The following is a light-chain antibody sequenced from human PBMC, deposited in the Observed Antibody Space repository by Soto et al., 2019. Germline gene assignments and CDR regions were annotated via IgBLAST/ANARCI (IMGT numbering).Light chain of an antibody. Sequence: DIQMTQSPSPLSASVGDRVTITCRASQSISAWLAWYQQKPGKAAKLLIYKASTLESGVPSRFSGSGSGTEFTLTIRSLQPDDFATYYYQQYTGYSRTFGQGSKLEIK. V-gene: IGKV1-5*03. J-gene: IGKJ2*01. CDR3: QQYTGYSRT. CDR2: KAS. CDR1: QSISAW.